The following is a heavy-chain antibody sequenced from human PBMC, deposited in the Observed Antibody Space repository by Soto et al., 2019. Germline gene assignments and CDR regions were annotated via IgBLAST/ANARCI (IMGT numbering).Heavy chain of an antibody. CDR1: GGSISGSYYY. Sequence: SETLSLTCAVSGGSISGSYYYWGWLRQSPGKGPEWIGSVFYTGFTSYNPSLESRVSVSVDTSKNQFSLKLSSVTAADTAVYFCAREGGESSDGLYYFDSWGQGSLVTVSS. D-gene: IGHD3-16*01. V-gene: IGHV4-39*07. CDR2: VFYTGFT. J-gene: IGHJ4*02. CDR3: AREGGESSDGLYYFDS.